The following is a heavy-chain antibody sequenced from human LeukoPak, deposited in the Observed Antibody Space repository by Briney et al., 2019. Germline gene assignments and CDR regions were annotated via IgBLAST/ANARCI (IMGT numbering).Heavy chain of an antibody. D-gene: IGHD2-15*01. CDR1: GFTFSSYG. V-gene: IGHV3-23*01. J-gene: IGHJ4*02. CDR3: AKERRHCSGGSCCEYYFDY. CDR2: ISGSGGST. Sequence: GGSLRLSCAASGFTFSSYGMSWVRQAPGKGLEWVSAISGSGGSTYYADSVKGRFTISRDNSKNTLYLQMNSLRAEDTAVYYCAKERRHCSGGSCCEYYFDYWGQGTLVTVSS.